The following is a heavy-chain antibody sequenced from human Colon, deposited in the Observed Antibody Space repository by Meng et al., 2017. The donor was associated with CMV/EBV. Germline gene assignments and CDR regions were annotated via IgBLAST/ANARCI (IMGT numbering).Heavy chain of an antibody. D-gene: IGHD5-18*01. Sequence: KSYGYTFTGYSFHWVRQAPGQGLEWMGLISLGDGITSYAQKFKGRVSVTRDTSTSTVYMGLSGLTSDDTAVYYCTREPADTGCFDYWGQGTLVTVSS. V-gene: IGHV1-46*01. CDR2: ISLGDGIT. CDR3: TREPADTGCFDY. J-gene: IGHJ4*02. CDR1: GYTFTGYS.